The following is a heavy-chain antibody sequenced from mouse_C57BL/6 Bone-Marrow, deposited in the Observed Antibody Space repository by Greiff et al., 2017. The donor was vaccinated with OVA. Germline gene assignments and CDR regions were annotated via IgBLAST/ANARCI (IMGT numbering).Heavy chain of an antibody. CDR3: ARQQVGRDWYFDV. D-gene: IGHD4-1*01. V-gene: IGHV5-6*01. CDR2: ISSGGSYT. J-gene: IGHJ1*03. Sequence: EVNVVESGGDLVKPGGSLKLSCAASGFTFSSYGMSWVRQTPDKRLAWVATISSGGSYTYYPDSVKGRFTISRDNAKNTLYLQMSSLKSEDTAMYYCARQQVGRDWYFDVWGTGTTVTVSS. CDR1: GFTFSSYG.